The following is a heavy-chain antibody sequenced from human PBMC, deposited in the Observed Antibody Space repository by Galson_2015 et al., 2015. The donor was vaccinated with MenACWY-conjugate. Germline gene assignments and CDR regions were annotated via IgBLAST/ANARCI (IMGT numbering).Heavy chain of an antibody. CDR2: IAPVDSNT. J-gene: IGHJ6*02. D-gene: IGHD1-26*01. CDR1: GYYFTSYW. V-gene: IGHV5-51*01. CDR3: ARHPPGGRGMDV. Sequence: QSGAEVKKPGESLKISCKGSGYYFTSYWIAWVRQIPGKGLEWVGLIAPVDSNTRYSPSFQGQVTISADKSISTAYLQWSSLKASDTAMYYCARHPPGGRGMDVWGQGTTVTVSS.